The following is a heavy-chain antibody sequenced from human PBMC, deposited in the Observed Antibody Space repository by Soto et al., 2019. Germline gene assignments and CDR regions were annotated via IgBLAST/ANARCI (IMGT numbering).Heavy chain of an antibody. J-gene: IGHJ4*02. Sequence: EVQLVESGGGLVQPGSSLRLSCAASGFTFDDSAMHWVRQPPGKGLEWVSGIGSNSGGIGYADSVKGRFTISRDNAKNSLHLQMNSLRAEDTALYYCAKGLSEGYFDYWGQGTLVTVSS. V-gene: IGHV3-9*01. CDR3: AKGLSEGYFDY. CDR2: IGSNSGGI. CDR1: GFTFDDSA.